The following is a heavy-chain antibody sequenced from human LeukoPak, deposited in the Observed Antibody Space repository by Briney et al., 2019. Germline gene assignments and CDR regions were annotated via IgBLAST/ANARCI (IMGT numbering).Heavy chain of an antibody. CDR2: IYYSGST. Sequence: PSETLSLTCIVSGGSVTSGSYYWSWIRQPPGKGLEWIEYIYYSGSTSYNPSLKSRVTISVDTAKNQFSLKLTSVTAADTAVYYCARGLGELSFPFDYWGQGTLVTVSS. CDR1: GGSVTSGSYY. CDR3: ARGLGELSFPFDY. J-gene: IGHJ4*02. D-gene: IGHD3-16*02. V-gene: IGHV4-61*01.